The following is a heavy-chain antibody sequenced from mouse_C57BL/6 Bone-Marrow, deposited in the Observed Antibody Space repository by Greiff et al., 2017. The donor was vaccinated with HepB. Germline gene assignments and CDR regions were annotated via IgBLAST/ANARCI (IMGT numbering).Heavy chain of an antibody. J-gene: IGHJ4*01. D-gene: IGHD1-1*01. CDR1: GYTFTSYG. V-gene: IGHV1-81*01. Sequence: QVHVKQSGAELARPGASVKLSCKASGYTFTSYGISWVKQRTGQGLEWIGEIYPRSGNTYYNEKFKGKATLTADKSSSTAYMELRSLTSEDSAVYFCARSEYYYGSSPYYYAMDYWGQGTSVTVSS. CDR3: ARSEYYYGSSPYYYAMDY. CDR2: IYPRSGNT.